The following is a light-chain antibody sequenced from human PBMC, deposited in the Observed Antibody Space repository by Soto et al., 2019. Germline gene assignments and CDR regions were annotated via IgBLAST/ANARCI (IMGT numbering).Light chain of an antibody. CDR3: SLYTTTNSQWV. Sequence: QSALTQPASVSGSPGQSITISCTGTSRDIGGYDYVSWYRQHPGNAPELIIYDVTNRPSGVSNRFSASKSGNAASLTISGLQAEDEADYYCSLYTTTNSQWVFGGGTKVTVL. V-gene: IGLV2-14*03. CDR2: DVT. CDR1: SRDIGGYDY. J-gene: IGLJ3*02.